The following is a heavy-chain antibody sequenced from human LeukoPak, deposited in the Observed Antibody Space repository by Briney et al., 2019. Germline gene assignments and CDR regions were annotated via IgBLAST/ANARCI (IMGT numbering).Heavy chain of an antibody. CDR1: GFSVNNNY. D-gene: IGHD6-19*01. V-gene: IGHV3-53*01. J-gene: IGHJ4*02. Sequence: GSLRLSCAASGFSVNNNYMSWVRQPAGKGLEWLSVIYTGGNTFYADSVKGRFTVSRDNSKNTLYLQMNSLRADDTAVYYCTKLKGWYGDGYCAHWGQGTLVTVSS. CDR2: IYTGGNT. CDR3: TKLKGWYGDGYCAH.